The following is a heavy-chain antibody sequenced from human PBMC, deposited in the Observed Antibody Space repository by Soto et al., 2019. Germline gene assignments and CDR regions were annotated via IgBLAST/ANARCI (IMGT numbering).Heavy chain of an antibody. J-gene: IGHJ4*02. CDR1: GFTFSSYG. V-gene: IGHV3-30*18. D-gene: IGHD2-2*01. Sequence: LRLSCAASGFTFSSYGMHWVRQAPGKGLEWVAVISYDGSNKYYADSVKGRFTISRDNSKNTLYLQMNSLRAEDTAVYYCAKLHIVVVPAAEYYFDYWGQGTLVTVTS. CDR3: AKLHIVVVPAAEYYFDY. CDR2: ISYDGSNK.